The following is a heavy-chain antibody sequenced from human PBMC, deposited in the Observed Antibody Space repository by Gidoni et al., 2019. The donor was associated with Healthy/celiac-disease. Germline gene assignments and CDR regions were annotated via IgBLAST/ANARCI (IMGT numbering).Heavy chain of an antibody. D-gene: IGHD2-21*01. V-gene: IGHV3-23*01. CDR1: GFTFSSYA. CDR2: ISCSGGST. Sequence: EVQLLESGGGLVQPGGSLRLACAASGFTFSSYAMSWVRQAPGKGLEWVSAISCSGGSTYYSDSVKGRFTISRDNSKNTLYLQMNSLRAEDTAVYYCAKTRPFDSPVAPFDYWGQGTLVTVSS. CDR3: AKTRPFDSPVAPFDY. J-gene: IGHJ4*02.